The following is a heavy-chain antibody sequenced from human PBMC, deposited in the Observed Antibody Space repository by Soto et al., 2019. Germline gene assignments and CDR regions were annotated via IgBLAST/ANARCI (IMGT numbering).Heavy chain of an antibody. CDR2: ISGSGGST. V-gene: IGHV3-23*01. CDR3: ASRNKLADPDYYYGMDV. D-gene: IGHD3-3*02. CDR1: GFTFSSYA. J-gene: IGHJ6*02. Sequence: GGSLRLSCAASGFTFSSYAMIWVRQAPGKGLEWVSAISGSGGSTYYADSVKGRFTISRDNSKNTLYLQMNSLRAEDTAVYYCASRNKLADPDYYYGMDVWGQGTTVTVSS.